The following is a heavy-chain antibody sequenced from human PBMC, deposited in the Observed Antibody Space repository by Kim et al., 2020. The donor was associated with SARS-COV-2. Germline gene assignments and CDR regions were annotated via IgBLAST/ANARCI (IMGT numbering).Heavy chain of an antibody. V-gene: IGHV3-33*03. Sequence: SVKGRFTISRDKYKNTLYLQMNSLRAEDTAVYYCANSPFIAAAGSAYFQHWGQGTLVTVSS. CDR3: ANSPFIAAAGSAYFQH. D-gene: IGHD6-13*01. J-gene: IGHJ1*01.